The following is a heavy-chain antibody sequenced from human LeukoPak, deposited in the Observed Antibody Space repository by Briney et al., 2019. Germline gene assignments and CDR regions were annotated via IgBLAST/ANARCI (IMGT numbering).Heavy chain of an antibody. CDR2: IYYSGST. Sequence: SETLSLTCTVSGGSISSYYWSRIRQPPGKGLEWIGYIYYSGSTNYNPSLKSRVTISVDTSKNQFSLKLSSVTAADTAVYYCAREKVVPAAAYYYYGMDVWGQGTTVTVSS. J-gene: IGHJ6*02. D-gene: IGHD2-2*01. V-gene: IGHV4-59*01. CDR1: GGSISSYY. CDR3: AREKVVPAAAYYYYGMDV.